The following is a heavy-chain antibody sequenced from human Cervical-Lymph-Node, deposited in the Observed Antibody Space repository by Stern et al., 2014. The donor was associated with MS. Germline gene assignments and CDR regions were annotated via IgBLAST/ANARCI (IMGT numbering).Heavy chain of an antibody. D-gene: IGHD3-16*01. V-gene: IGHV3-74*01. Sequence: EVQLVESGGDLVQPGGSLRLSCVASGFTFSHYWMQWVRPAPGKGLVWVSHITSDGSSTTYADSVKVRFTVSRDNAKNTLYLQMDSLRAEDTAVYFCARDNYGTDYWGQGTLVTVSS. J-gene: IGHJ4*02. CDR2: ITSDGSST. CDR3: ARDNYGTDY. CDR1: GFTFSHYW.